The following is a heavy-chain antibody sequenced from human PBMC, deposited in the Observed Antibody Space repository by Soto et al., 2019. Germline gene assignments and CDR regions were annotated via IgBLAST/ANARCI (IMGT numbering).Heavy chain of an antibody. CDR2: INPNSGST. J-gene: IGHJ4*02. V-gene: IGHV1-2*02. Sequence: ASVKVSCKASGYTFIGYYMHWVRQAPGQGLEWMGWINPNSGSTNYAQKFQGRVTMTRDTSISTAYMELSRLRSDDTAVYYCARDQSYYDSSGYYFWGQGTLVTVSS. CDR1: GYTFIGYY. D-gene: IGHD3-22*01. CDR3: ARDQSYYDSSGYYF.